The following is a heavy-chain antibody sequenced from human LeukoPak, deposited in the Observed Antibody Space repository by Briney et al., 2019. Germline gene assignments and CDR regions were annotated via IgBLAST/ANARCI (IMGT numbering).Heavy chain of an antibody. D-gene: IGHD6-19*01. Sequence: ASVKVSCKASGYTFITSDISWVRQAPGQGLGWMGWISAYNGNTNYAQKIQGRLTMTTDTSTNTAYMELRSLRSDDTAVYYCARSAVADTLSAYYFDYWGQGTLVTVSS. CDR1: GYTFITSD. V-gene: IGHV1-18*01. CDR2: ISAYNGNT. CDR3: ARSAVADTLSAYYFDY. J-gene: IGHJ4*02.